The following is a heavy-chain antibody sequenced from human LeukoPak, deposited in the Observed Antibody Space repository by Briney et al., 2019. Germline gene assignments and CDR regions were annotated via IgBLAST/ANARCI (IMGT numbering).Heavy chain of an antibody. D-gene: IGHD3-9*01. CDR1: GGSISRYY. CDR2: IDYSGST. V-gene: IGHV4-59*01. J-gene: IGHJ4*02. Sequence: SETLSLTCTVSGGSISRYYWSWVRQPPGTELEWIGNIDYSGSTNYNPSLKSRVAISVDTSKNQFSLKLSSVSAADTAVYYCARDMILTGSYDYWGQGTLVTVSS. CDR3: ARDMILTGSYDY.